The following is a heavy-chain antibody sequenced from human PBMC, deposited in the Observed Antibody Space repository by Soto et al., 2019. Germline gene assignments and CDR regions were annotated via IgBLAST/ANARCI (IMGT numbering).Heavy chain of an antibody. J-gene: IGHJ4*02. D-gene: IGHD3-3*01. CDR1: GGSISGHF. CDR3: ARDNVWSGFYSCFDN. CDR2: VYSGGNT. V-gene: IGHV4-4*07. Sequence: PSETLSLTCSVSGGSISGHFWSWIRQPAGKRLEWIGRVYSGGNTIYNPSLKSRVTISIDTSKHQFSLDLTSVTAADTAVYYCARDNVWSGFYSCFDNWGQGTLATVSS.